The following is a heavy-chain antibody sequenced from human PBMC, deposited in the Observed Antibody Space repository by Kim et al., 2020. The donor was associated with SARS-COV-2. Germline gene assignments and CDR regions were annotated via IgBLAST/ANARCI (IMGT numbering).Heavy chain of an antibody. J-gene: IGHJ4*02. CDR1: GFNVSSNY. D-gene: IGHD5-18*01. CDR3: ARVRGKSYGYADYFDY. Sequence: GGSLRLSCAASGFNVSSNYMSWVRQAPGKGLERVPVIYRGGSTFYADSVKGRFTISRDNSKNTLYLQMNSLRAEDTAVYYCARVRGKSYGYADYFDYWGQGTLVTVSS. V-gene: IGHV3-53*01. CDR2: IYRGGST.